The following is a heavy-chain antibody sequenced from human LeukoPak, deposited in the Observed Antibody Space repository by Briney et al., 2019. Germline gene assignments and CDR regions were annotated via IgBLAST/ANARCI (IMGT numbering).Heavy chain of an antibody. CDR2: MNPNSGNT. D-gene: IGHD5-18*01. Sequence: ASVKVSCKASGYTFIGYYMHWVRQAPGQGLEWMGWMNPNSGNTGYAQKFQGRVTITRNTSISTAYMELSSLRSEDTAVYYCARVDVDTAMVHNFDYWGQGTLVTVSS. CDR1: GYTFIGYY. CDR3: ARVDVDTAMVHNFDY. J-gene: IGHJ4*02. V-gene: IGHV1-8*03.